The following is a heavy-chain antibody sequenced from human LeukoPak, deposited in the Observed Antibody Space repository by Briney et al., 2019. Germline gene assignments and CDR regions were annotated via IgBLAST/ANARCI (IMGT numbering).Heavy chain of an antibody. Sequence: GASVKVSCKASGYTFTGYYMHCVRQAPGQGLEWMGWINPNSGGTNFAQKFQGRVSMTRDTSISTAYMELSMLRSDDTAVYYCARGDIDILTGYYQTGDAFDIWGQGTMVTVSS. D-gene: IGHD3-9*01. CDR3: ARGDIDILTGYYQTGDAFDI. J-gene: IGHJ3*02. V-gene: IGHV1-2*02. CDR2: INPNSGGT. CDR1: GYTFTGYY.